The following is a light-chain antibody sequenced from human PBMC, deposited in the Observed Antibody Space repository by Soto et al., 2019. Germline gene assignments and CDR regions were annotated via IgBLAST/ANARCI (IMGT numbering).Light chain of an antibody. CDR2: EVT. V-gene: IGLV2-8*01. Sequence: QSVLTQPPSASGSPGQSVTISCTGASTDIGGYNYVSWYQQHPGKAPKLIIYEVTKRPSGVPDRFSGSKSGNTASLTVSGLQAEDEADYYCCSYPGSHTWVFGGGTKLTVL. CDR1: STDIGGYNY. CDR3: CSYPGSHTWV. J-gene: IGLJ3*02.